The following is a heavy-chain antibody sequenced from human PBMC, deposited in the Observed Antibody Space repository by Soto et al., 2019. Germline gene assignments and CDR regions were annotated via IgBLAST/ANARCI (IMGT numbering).Heavy chain of an antibody. CDR2: INPNSGGT. V-gene: IGHV1-2*02. CDR1: GYTFTGYY. Sequence: GDSVKVSCKASGYTFTGYYMHWVRQAPGQGLEWMGWINPNSGGTNYEQKFQGRVTMTRDTSISTAYMELSRLRSDDTAVYYCARGFWYSSSSDYWGQGTLVTVSS. J-gene: IGHJ4*02. D-gene: IGHD6-6*01. CDR3: ARGFWYSSSSDY.